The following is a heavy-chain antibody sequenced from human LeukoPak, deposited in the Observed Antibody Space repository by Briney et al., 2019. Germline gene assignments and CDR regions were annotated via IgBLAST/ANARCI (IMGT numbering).Heavy chain of an antibody. Sequence: GASVKVSCKASGYTFTNYALSWVRQAPGQGLEWMGWISGYNGKTNYAQKLQGRVTMTTDTSTSTAYLDLRSLRSDDTAVYYCASTAAGVCTSTHCYVVWGQGTLVTVSS. V-gene: IGHV1-18*01. CDR2: ISGYNGKT. CDR3: ASTAAGVCTSTHCYVV. J-gene: IGHJ4*02. CDR1: GYTFTNYA. D-gene: IGHD2-2*01.